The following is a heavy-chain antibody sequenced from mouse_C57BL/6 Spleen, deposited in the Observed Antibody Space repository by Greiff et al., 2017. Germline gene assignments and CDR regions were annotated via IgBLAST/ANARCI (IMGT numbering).Heavy chain of an antibody. CDR3: ARWDAGDYFDY. V-gene: IGHV1-82*01. CDR1: GYAFSSSW. Sequence: VMLVESGPELVKPGASVKISCKASGYAFSSSWMNWVKQRPGKGLEWIGRIYPGDGDTNYNGKLKDKATLTADKSSSTAYMQLNRLTSEDSTVYCGARWDAGDYFDYWGQGTTLTVSS. J-gene: IGHJ2*01. CDR2: IYPGDGDT. D-gene: IGHD4-1*01.